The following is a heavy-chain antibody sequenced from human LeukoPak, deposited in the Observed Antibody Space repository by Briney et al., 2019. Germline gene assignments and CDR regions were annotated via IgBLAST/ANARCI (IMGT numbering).Heavy chain of an antibody. CDR2: ISYDGINK. CDR3: AKDWYSYSYRIPEW. D-gene: IGHD5-18*01. CDR1: GFTFSSYG. J-gene: IGHJ4*02. V-gene: IGHV3-30*18. Sequence: GRSLRLSCAASGFTFSSYGMHWVRQAPGKGLEWVAVISYDGINKSYVDSVKGRFTISKNTLYLQMNSLRTEDTAVYYCAKDWYSYSYRIPEWWGQGTLVTVSS.